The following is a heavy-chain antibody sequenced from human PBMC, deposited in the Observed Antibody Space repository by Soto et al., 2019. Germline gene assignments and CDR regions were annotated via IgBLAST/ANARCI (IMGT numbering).Heavy chain of an antibody. V-gene: IGHV4-59*12. D-gene: IGHD1-26*01. CDR1: NGSISGFY. J-gene: IGHJ4*02. CDR3: VRVGVGIGNHFNS. Sequence: SETLSLTCSVSNGSISGFYWTWIRQPPGKILEWIGYIHYSVRTDYNPSLTSRATMSVDTSKNQFSLNLKSITAADTAVYYCVRVGVGIGNHFNSWGRGTMAPFSS. CDR2: IHYSVRT.